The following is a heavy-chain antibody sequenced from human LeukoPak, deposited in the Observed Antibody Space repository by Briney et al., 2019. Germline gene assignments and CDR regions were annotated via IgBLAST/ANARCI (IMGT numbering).Heavy chain of an antibody. CDR1: GYIFTNYA. D-gene: IGHD3-10*01. CDR3: AREGHASGNYFNGWFDP. V-gene: IGHV1-3*01. Sequence: ASVKLSCKASGYIFTNYAIHWVRQAPGQRLEWMGWINAGNGNTKYSQKFQGRVSITRDTSANTVYIELSSLRSGDTAVYSCAREGHASGNYFNGWFDPWGQGTLVTVSS. J-gene: IGHJ5*02. CDR2: INAGNGNT.